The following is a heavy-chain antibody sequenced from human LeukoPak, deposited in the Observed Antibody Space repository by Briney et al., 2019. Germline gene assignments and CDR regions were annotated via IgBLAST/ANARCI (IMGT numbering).Heavy chain of an antibody. Sequence: GGSLRLSCEASGVTFSSSFMSWVRQAPGKGLEWVSSFSDIAYYADSVKGRFTISRDNAKNTLYLQMDSLRAEDTAVYYCAKRLNSFAFDIRGQGTMVTVSS. CDR1: GVTFSSSF. V-gene: IGHV3-23*01. CDR2: FSDIA. J-gene: IGHJ3*02. CDR3: AKRLNSFAFDI. D-gene: IGHD2-21*01.